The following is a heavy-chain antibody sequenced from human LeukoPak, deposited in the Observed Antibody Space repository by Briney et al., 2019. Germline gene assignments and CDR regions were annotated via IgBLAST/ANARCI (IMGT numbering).Heavy chain of an antibody. D-gene: IGHD5-12*01. Sequence: MSSETLSLTCSVSGASISSGSYYWAWIRQPAGKGLEWIGRMYSSGSTDYNPSLTSRVTISGDMSKNQFSLKVSSVPAADTAVYYCARARGGYDATFEYWGQGSLVTVSS. J-gene: IGHJ4*02. V-gene: IGHV4-61*02. CDR2: MYSSGST. CDR3: ARARGGYDATFEY. CDR1: GASISSGSYY.